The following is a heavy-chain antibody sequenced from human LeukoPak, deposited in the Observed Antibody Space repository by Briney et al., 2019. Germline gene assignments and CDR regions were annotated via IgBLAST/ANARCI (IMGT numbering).Heavy chain of an antibody. J-gene: IGHJ4*02. V-gene: IGHV1-2*02. CDR2: INPNSGGT. Sequence: ASVKVSCKASGYTFTGYYMHWVRQAPGQGLEWMGWINPNSGGTNYAQKFQGRVTMTRDTSISTAYMELSRLRSDDTAVYYCARVDRSSTSCPDYWAREPWSPSPQ. CDR3: ARVDRSSTSCPDY. CDR1: GYTFTGYY. D-gene: IGHD2-2*01.